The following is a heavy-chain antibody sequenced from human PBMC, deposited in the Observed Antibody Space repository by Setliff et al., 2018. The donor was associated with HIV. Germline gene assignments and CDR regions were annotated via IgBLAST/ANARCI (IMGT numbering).Heavy chain of an antibody. V-gene: IGHV3-23*01. Sequence: LRLSCAASGFSFSNFAMNWVRQAPGKGLEWVSGISDSGGASHYADSVKGRFTISRDNSENSLYLQMNSLRAEDTAVYYCARGSGSGYDPRGAFNFWGLGTLVTVSS. J-gene: IGHJ3*01. CDR1: GFSFSNFA. CDR2: ISDSGGAS. CDR3: ARGSGSGYDPRGAFNF. D-gene: IGHD5-12*01.